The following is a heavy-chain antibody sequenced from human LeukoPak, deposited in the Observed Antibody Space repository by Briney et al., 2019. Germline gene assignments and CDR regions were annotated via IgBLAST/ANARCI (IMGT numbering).Heavy chain of an antibody. V-gene: IGHV3-23*01. CDR1: GFTFSSYA. J-gene: IGHJ4*02. D-gene: IGHD3-22*01. Sequence: GGSLRLSCAASGFTFSSYAMGWVRQAPGKGLEWVSAISGSGGSTYYADSVKGRFTISRDNSKNTLYLQMNSLRAEDTAVYYCAKSSDYYDSSRFDYWGQGTLVTVSS. CDR3: AKSSDYYDSSRFDY. CDR2: ISGSGGST.